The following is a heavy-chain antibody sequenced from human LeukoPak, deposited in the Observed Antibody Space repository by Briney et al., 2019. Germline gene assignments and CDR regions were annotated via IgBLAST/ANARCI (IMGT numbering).Heavy chain of an antibody. CDR1: GGSFSGYY. CDR3: ASLGSGRSDY. V-gene: IGHV4-34*01. D-gene: IGHD1-26*01. J-gene: IGHJ4*02. CDR2: INHSGST. Sequence: SETMSLTCAVYGGSFSGYYWSWIRQPPEKGMEWIGEINHSGSTNYNPSLKSRVTISVDTSKKQLSMKLSSVTAADKAVSYCASLGSGRSDYWGQGTLVTVSS.